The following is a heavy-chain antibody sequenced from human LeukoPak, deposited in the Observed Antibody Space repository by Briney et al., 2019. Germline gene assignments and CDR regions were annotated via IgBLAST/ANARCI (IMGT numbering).Heavy chain of an antibody. V-gene: IGHV1-69*04. J-gene: IGHJ4*02. D-gene: IGHD6-19*01. CDR2: IIPILGIA. Sequence: GASVKVSCKASGGTFSSYAISWVRQAPGQGLEWMGRIIPILGIANYAQKFQGRVTITADKSTSTAYMELSSLRSEDTAVYYCAREGVSSGTQRTYYFDYWGQGTLVTVSS. CDR1: GGTFSSYA. CDR3: AREGVSSGTQRTYYFDY.